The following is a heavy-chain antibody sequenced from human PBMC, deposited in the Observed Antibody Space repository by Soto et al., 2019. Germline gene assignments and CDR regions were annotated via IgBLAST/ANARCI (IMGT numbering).Heavy chain of an antibody. CDR2: IYNSGAT. V-gene: IGHV4-4*09. CDR1: GGSMTGYY. J-gene: IGHJ4*02. CDR3: VRNTVTALRYFDY. Sequence: QVQLQESGPGLLKPSGTLSLTRTVSGGSMTGYYWNWIRQPPGKGLEWIGYIYNSGATSDIPSLKSRVSISIESSKNQFSLNLASATAADTAVYYCVRNTVTALRYFDYWGQGILVTVSS. D-gene: IGHD4-17*01.